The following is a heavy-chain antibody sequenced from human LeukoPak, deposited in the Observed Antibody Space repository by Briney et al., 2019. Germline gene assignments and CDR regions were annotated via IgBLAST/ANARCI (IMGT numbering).Heavy chain of an antibody. CDR2: INHSGST. D-gene: IGHD5-24*01. J-gene: IGHJ4*02. V-gene: IGHV4-34*01. CDR1: GGSFSGYY. CDR3: ARGLGDGRPPFDY. Sequence: SETLSLTCAVYGGSFSGYYWSWIRQPPGKGLEWIGEINHSGSTNYNPSLKSRVTISVDTSKNQFSLKLSSVTAADTAVYYCARGLGDGRPPFDYWGQGTLVTVSS.